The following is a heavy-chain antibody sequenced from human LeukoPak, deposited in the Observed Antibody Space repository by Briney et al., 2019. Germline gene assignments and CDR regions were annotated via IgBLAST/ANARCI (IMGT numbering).Heavy chain of an antibody. Sequence: PSETLSLTCAVSGYSISSGYYWGWIRQPPGKGLEWIGSIYHSGSTYYNPSPKSRVTISVDTSKNQFSPKLSSVTAADTAVYYCARGAIITMVRGVSRVFDYWGQGTLVTVSS. CDR3: ARGAIITMVRGVSRVFDY. CDR1: GYSISSGYY. D-gene: IGHD3-10*01. CDR2: IYHSGST. J-gene: IGHJ4*02. V-gene: IGHV4-38-2*01.